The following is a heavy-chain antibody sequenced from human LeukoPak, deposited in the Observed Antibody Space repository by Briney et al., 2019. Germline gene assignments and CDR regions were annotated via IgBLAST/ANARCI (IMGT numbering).Heavy chain of an antibody. CDR1: GGSISSSSYY. V-gene: IGHV4-39*07. CDR3: ARVHESAEGFSAFDI. CDR2: IYYSGST. Sequence: PSETLSLTCTVSGGSISSSSYYCDWIRQPPGKGLELIGTIYYSGSTYYHPSLKSRLTISVETSKNQFSLKLSSVTAADTAVYYCARVHESAEGFSAFDIWGQGTMVTVSS. J-gene: IGHJ3*02.